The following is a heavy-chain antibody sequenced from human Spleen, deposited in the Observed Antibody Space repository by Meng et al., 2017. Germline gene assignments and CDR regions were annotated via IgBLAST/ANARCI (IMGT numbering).Heavy chain of an antibody. Sequence: GESLKISCAASGFTFRSYWMTWVRQAPGKGLEWVANIKGDGSEKYYVDSVKSRFTISRDNPKNSLYLQMNSLRAEDTALYYCAAYYYDTSGIDYWGQGTLVTCAS. CDR2: IKGDGSEK. J-gene: IGHJ4*02. CDR1: GFTFRSYW. V-gene: IGHV3-7*01. CDR3: AAYYYDTSGIDY. D-gene: IGHD3-22*01.